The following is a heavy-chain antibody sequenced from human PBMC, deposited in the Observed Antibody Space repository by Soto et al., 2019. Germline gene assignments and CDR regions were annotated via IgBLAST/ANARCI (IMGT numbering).Heavy chain of an antibody. CDR3: ARGTRDGSGSYDYYYMDV. Sequence: ASVKVSCKASGYTFTGYYMHWVRQAPGQGLEWMGWINPNSGGTNYAQKFQGWVTMTRDTSISTAYMELSRLRSDDTAVYYCARGTRDGSGSYDYYYMDVWGKGTTVTVSS. CDR1: GYTFTGYY. J-gene: IGHJ6*03. CDR2: INPNSGGT. V-gene: IGHV1-2*04. D-gene: IGHD3-10*01.